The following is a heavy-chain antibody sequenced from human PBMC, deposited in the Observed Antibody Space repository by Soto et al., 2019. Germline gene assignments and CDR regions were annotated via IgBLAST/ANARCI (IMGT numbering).Heavy chain of an antibody. J-gene: IGHJ4*02. CDR3: AREIVTTGEYYFDS. CDR1: GFTFRSYL. D-gene: IGHD1-1*01. Sequence: GGSLRLSCASSGFTFRSYLMHLVRQAPGKGLVWVSRINRDGSSTSYADSVKGRVTISRDTAKNTLYLQMNSLRAEDTAVYYCAREIVTTGEYYFDSWGLGTLVTVSS. V-gene: IGHV3-74*01. CDR2: INRDGSST.